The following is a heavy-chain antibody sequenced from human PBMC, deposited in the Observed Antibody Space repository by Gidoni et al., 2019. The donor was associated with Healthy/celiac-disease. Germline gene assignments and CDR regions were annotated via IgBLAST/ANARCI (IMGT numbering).Heavy chain of an antibody. J-gene: IGHJ4*02. V-gene: IGHV2-5*02. D-gene: IGHD3-10*01. CDR1: GFSLSTRGVG. Sequence: ESGPTLVKPTQTLKLTCTFSGFSLSTRGVGVGWIRQPPGKALEWLALIYWDDDKRYIPSLKSRLNSPKDTSKNQVFLTMTNMDPVYTATYYCAHSPYYDVSGSYGDYWGQGPLVTVSS. CDR3: AHSPYYDVSGSYGDY. CDR2: IYWDDDK.